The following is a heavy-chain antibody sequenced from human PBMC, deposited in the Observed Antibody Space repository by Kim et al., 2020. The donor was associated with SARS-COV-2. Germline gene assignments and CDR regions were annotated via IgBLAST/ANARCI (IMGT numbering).Heavy chain of an antibody. J-gene: IGHJ5*02. Sequence: AQGFTGRFVFSLDTSVSTAYLQISSLKAEDTAVYYCARDQGYAAMEGFDPWGQGTLVTVSS. CDR3: ARDQGYAAMEGFDP. V-gene: IGHV7-4-1*02. D-gene: IGHD5-18*01.